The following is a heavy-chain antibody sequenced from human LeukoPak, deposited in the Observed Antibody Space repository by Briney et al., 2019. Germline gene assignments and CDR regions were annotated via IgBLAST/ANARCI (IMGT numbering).Heavy chain of an antibody. CDR1: GVTLRSYA. V-gene: IGHV3-23*01. CDR2: ISGSGGST. Sequence: LILSCAAAGVTLRSYAMSWVRHAPGKWLEWDSAISGSGGSTYYADSVKGRFTISRDNSKNTLYLQMNSLRAEDTAVYYCAKADWYLNYWGQRTLVTVSP. CDR3: AKADWYLNY. D-gene: IGHD3-9*01. J-gene: IGHJ4*02.